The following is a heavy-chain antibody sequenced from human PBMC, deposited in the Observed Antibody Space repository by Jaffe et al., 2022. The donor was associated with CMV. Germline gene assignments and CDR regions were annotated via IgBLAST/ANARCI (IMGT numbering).Heavy chain of an antibody. D-gene: IGHD2-2*01. J-gene: IGHJ4*02. Sequence: QVQLQQWGAGLLKPSETLSLTCAVYGGSFSGYYWSWIRQPPGKGLEWIGEINHSGSTNYNPSLKSRVTISVDTSKNQFSLKLSSVTAADTAVYYCARVRRAVVPAVQYYFDYWGQGTLVTVSS. CDR2: INHSGST. CDR3: ARVRRAVVPAVQYYFDY. V-gene: IGHV4-34*01. CDR1: GGSFSGYY.